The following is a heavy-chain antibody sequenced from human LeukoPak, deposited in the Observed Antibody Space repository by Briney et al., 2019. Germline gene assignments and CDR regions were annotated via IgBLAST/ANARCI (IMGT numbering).Heavy chain of an antibody. CDR1: GYTFSNYG. CDR2: ISAADGTT. D-gene: IGHD4-17*01. V-gene: IGHV1-18*01. CDR3: ARCGAAVTTHFSH. Sequence: ASVKVSCKASGYTFSNYGITWARQAPGQGLEYMGWISAADGTTNYAQKVQGRVTVTTDTSTSTAYMELRSLRSDDTAVYYCARCGAAVTTHFSHWGQGTLVTVSS. J-gene: IGHJ4*02.